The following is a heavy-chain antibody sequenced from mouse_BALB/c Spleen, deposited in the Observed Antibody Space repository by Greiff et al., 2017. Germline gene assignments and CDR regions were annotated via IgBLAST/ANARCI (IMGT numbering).Heavy chain of an antibody. Sequence: VQLQESGPGLVQPSQSLSITCTVSGFSLTSYGVHWVRQSPGKGLEWLGVIWSGGSTDYNAAFISRLSISKDNSKSQVFFKMNSLQANDTAIYYCARNSNWDPFYAMDYWGQGTSVTVSS. CDR2: IWSGGST. J-gene: IGHJ4*01. D-gene: IGHD4-1*01. V-gene: IGHV2-2*02. CDR1: GFSLTSYG. CDR3: ARNSNWDPFYAMDY.